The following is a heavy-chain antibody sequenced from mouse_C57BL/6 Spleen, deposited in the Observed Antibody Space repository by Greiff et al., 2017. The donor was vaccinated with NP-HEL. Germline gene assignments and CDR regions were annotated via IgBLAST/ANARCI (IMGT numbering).Heavy chain of an antibody. J-gene: IGHJ4*01. V-gene: IGHV1-22*01. CDR2: INPNNGGT. Sequence: VQLQQSGPELVKPGASVKMSCKASGYTFTDYNMHWVKQSHGKSLEWIGYINPNNGGTSYNQKFKGKATLTVNKSSSTAYMELRSLTSEDSAVYYCAYDGYYEYYAMDYWGQGTSVTVSS. CDR3: AYDGYYEYYAMDY. CDR1: GYTFTDYN. D-gene: IGHD2-3*01.